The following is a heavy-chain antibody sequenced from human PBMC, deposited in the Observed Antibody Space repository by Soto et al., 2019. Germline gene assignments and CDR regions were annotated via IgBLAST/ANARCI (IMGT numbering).Heavy chain of an antibody. CDR1: GFTFSSYS. J-gene: IGHJ6*02. CDR2: ISSSSSYI. CDR3: ARSRGDSSSWYPPRNYYYGMDV. D-gene: IGHD6-13*01. V-gene: IGHV3-21*01. Sequence: PGGSLRLSCAASGFTFSSYSMNWVRQAPGKGLEWVSSISSSSSYIYYADSVKGRFTISRDNAKNSPYLQMNSLRAEDTAVYYCARSRGDSSSWYPPRNYYYGMDVWGQGTTVTVSS.